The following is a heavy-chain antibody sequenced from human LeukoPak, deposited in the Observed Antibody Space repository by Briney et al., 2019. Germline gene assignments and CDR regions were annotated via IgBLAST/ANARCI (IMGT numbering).Heavy chain of an antibody. J-gene: IGHJ4*02. CDR1: GFTFSSYA. CDR2: ISYDGSNK. D-gene: IGHD3-9*01. CDR3: ARDTYYDILTGYPDY. Sequence: GGSLRLSCAASGFTFSSYAMHWVRQAPGKGLEWVAVISYDGSNKYYADSVKGRFTISRDNSKNTLYLQMNSLRAEDTAVYYCARDTYYDILTGYPDYWGQGTLVTVSS. V-gene: IGHV3-30-3*01.